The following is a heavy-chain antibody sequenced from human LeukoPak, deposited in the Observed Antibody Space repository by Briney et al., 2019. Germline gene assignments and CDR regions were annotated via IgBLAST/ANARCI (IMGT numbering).Heavy chain of an antibody. CDR3: ASTIFGVVIIREDVDY. CDR2: IYYSGST. D-gene: IGHD3-3*01. CDR1: GGSISSSSYY. Sequence: TETLSLTCTVSGGSISSSSYYWGWIRQPPGKGLEWIGSIYYSGSTYYNPSLKSRVTISVDTSKNQFSLKLSSVTAADTAVYYCASTIFGVVIIREDVDYWGQGTLVTVSS. V-gene: IGHV4-39*01. J-gene: IGHJ4*02.